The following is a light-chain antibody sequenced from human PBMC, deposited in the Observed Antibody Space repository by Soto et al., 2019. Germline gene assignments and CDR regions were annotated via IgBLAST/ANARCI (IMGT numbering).Light chain of an antibody. CDR1: QRIRGY. V-gene: IGKV1-39*01. J-gene: IGKJ4*01. CDR3: QQTYRTPLT. Sequence: DIQMTQSPSSLSASVGDRVTVTCRASQRIRGYLNWYQQKPGEAPKLLIYAASSLHSGVPSRFSGSGSGTDFTLTISSLHPEDFATYSCQQTYRTPLTFGGGTKVEIK. CDR2: AAS.